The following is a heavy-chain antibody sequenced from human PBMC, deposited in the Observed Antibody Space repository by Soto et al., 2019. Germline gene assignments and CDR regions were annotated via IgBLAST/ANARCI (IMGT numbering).Heavy chain of an antibody. CDR3: ARPDYDFWSGYYTGMSY. D-gene: IGHD3-3*01. Sequence: SETLSLTCTVSGGSISSYYWSWIRQPPGKGLEWIGYIYYSGSTNYNPSLKSRVTISVDTSKNQFSLKLSSVTAEDTAVYYCARPDYDFWSGYYTGMSYWGQGTLVTVSS. J-gene: IGHJ4*02. CDR1: GGSISSYY. CDR2: IYYSGST. V-gene: IGHV4-59*01.